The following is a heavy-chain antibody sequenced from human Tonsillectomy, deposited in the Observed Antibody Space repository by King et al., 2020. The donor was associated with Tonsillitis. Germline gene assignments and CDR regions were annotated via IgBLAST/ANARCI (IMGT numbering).Heavy chain of an antibody. V-gene: IGHV3-21*01. CDR1: GFTFSSYS. Sequence: VQLVESGGGLVKPGGSLRLSCAASGFTFSSYSMNWVRQAPGKGLEWVSSISSSSSYIYYADSVKGRFTISRDNAKNSLYLQMNSLRAEDTAVYYCARTYCSSTSCFDYWGQGTLVTVSS. CDR2: ISSSSSYI. J-gene: IGHJ4*02. D-gene: IGHD2-2*01. CDR3: ARTYCSSTSCFDY.